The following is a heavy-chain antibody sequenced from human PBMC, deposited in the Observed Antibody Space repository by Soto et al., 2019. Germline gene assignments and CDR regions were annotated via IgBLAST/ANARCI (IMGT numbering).Heavy chain of an antibody. J-gene: IGHJ6*02. CDR1: GSPFSTYW. V-gene: IGHV5-51*01. D-gene: IGHD2-21*01. CDR2: IYPDDSDT. CDR3: ARQRRGASDGCFLCPMDV. Sequence: PGESLKISCQSSGSPFSTYWVAWVRQTPGKALEWMGLIYPDDSDTRYNPSFRGHVTISAEKSTSTALLHRRSPKASDTATYYCARQRRGASDGCFLCPMDVWGQGTTVTVSS.